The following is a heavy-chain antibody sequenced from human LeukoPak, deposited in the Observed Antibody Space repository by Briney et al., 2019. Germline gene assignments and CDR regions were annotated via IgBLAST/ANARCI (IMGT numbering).Heavy chain of an antibody. D-gene: IGHD6-19*01. V-gene: IGHV4-39*01. J-gene: IGHJ4*02. CDR1: GGSISSSTYY. CDR2: IYYSGRTS. Sequence: SETLSLTCTVSGGSISSSTYYCGWIRQPPGMGLEWIVMIYYSGRTSYYAPSLDGPLTLSIDTAKNQFSLKLTSVAAEDTAVYYCARHELPGIAVSAGFDYWGQGTLVTVSS. CDR3: ARHELPGIAVSAGFDY.